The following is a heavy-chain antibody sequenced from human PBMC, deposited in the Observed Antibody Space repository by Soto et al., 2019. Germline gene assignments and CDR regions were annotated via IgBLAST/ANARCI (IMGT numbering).Heavy chain of an antibody. V-gene: IGHV3-7*01. CDR2: IRQDGSER. CDR1: GFTFTSYW. Sequence: QLVESGGDLVQPGGSLRLSCVTSGFTFTSYWMTWVRRAPGKGLEWVANIRQDGSERYYVDSVKGRFTISRDNAKNSLYLQMSNLRAEDTAVYYCAREGGRFDYWGQGTQVTVSS. CDR3: AREGGRFDY. J-gene: IGHJ4*02. D-gene: IGHD3-16*01.